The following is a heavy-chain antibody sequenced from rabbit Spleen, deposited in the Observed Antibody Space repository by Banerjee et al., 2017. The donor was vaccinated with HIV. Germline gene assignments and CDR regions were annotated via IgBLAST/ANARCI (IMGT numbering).Heavy chain of an antibody. D-gene: IGHD7-1*01. CDR3: AREGGSYPGAYGL. Sequence: QEQLVESGGGLVKPEGSLKLSCTASGFSFSNKAVMCWVRQTPGKGLEWIACINAVTGKAVYASWAKGRFTFSKTSSTTVTLQMTSLTAADTATYFCAREGGSYPGAYGLWGQGTLVTVS. V-gene: IGHV1S45*01. CDR1: GFSFSNKAV. J-gene: IGHJ4*01. CDR2: INAVTGKA.